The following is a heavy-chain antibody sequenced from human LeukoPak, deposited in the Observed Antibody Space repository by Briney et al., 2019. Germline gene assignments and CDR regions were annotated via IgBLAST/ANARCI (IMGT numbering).Heavy chain of an antibody. J-gene: IGHJ5*02. CDR1: GFTVSSNY. D-gene: IGHD6-13*01. CDR3: AGTNRHSSSWYIVMGFAP. V-gene: IGHV3-53*01. CDR2: IYSGGST. Sequence: GGSLRLSCAASGFTVSSNYMSWVRQAPGKGLEWVSVIYSGGSTYYADSVKGRFSISRDNSKNTLYLQMNSLRAEDTAVYYCAGTNRHSSSWYIVMGFAPWGQATLATVPS.